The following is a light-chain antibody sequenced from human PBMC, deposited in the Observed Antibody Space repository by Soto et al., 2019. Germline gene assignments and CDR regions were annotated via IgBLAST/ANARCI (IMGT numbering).Light chain of an antibody. Sequence: QSVLTQPASVSGSPGQSITISCTGNSSDVGGYNYVSWYQHHPGKAPKLIIYDVSNRPSGVSIRFSGSKSDNTASLTISGLKPEDEADYHCSSYTTSNTRQIVFGTGTKVTVL. V-gene: IGLV2-14*03. J-gene: IGLJ1*01. CDR1: SSDVGGYNY. CDR2: DVS. CDR3: SSYTTSNTRQIV.